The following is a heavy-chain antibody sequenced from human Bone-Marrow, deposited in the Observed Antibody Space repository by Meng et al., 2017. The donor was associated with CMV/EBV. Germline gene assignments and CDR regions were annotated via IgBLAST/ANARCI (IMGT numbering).Heavy chain of an antibody. CDR1: GGSTSSYY. D-gene: IGHD2-2*01. Sequence: SETLSLTCTVSGGSTSSYYWSWIRQPPGKGLEWIGYIYYSGSTNYNPSLKSRVTMSVDTSKNQFSLNLSSVTAADTAVYYCARDSRVLGMDVWGQGTKVTVSS. J-gene: IGHJ6*02. CDR3: ARDSRVLGMDV. V-gene: IGHV4-59*01. CDR2: IYYSGST.